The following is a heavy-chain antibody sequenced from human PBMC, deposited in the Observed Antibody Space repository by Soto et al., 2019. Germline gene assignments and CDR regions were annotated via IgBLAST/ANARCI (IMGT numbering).Heavy chain of an antibody. CDR1: RYAFTSYG. CDR3: ARRDLVATIYWFDP. Sequence: ASVKVSCKASRYAFTSYGISWVRQAPGQGLEWMGWISAYNGNTNYAQKLQGRVTMTTDTSTSTAYMELRSLRSDDTAVYYCARRDLVATIYWFDPWGQGTLVTVSS. J-gene: IGHJ5*02. CDR2: ISAYNGNT. D-gene: IGHD5-12*01. V-gene: IGHV1-18*01.